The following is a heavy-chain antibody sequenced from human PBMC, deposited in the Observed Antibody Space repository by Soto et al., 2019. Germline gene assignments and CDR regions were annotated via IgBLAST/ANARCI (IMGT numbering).Heavy chain of an antibody. V-gene: IGHV3-15*07. D-gene: IGHD2-2*02. CDR3: TTDVWPYTGSDY. CDR1: GFTFNNAW. J-gene: IGHJ4*02. CDR2: IKNKTDGGTT. Sequence: GGSLRLSCAASGFTFNNAWMNWVRQAPGKGLEWVGRIKNKTDGGTTDYAAPVKGRFTISRDDSKNTLYLQINSLKTEDTAVYYCTTDVWPYTGSDYWGQGTLVTVSS.